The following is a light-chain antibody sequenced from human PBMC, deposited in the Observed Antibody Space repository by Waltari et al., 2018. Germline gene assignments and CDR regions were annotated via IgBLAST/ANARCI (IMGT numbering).Light chain of an antibody. CDR2: GTS. CDR3: QHYGSSPPFT. V-gene: IGKV3-20*01. CDR1: QSVSISY. J-gene: IGKJ5*01. Sequence: EIVLTQSPGTLSLSPGERATLSCRASQSVSISYLAWYQQKPGQAPRLLIYGTSSRATGTPDRFSGSGSGTDFTLSISRLEPEDFAVYYCQHYGSSPPFTFGQGTRVEIK.